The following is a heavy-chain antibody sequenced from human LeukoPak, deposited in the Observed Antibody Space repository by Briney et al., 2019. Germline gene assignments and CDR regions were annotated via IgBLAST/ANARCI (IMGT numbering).Heavy chain of an antibody. D-gene: IGHD6-13*01. CDR1: GGSISSGGYY. V-gene: IGHV4-31*03. J-gene: IGHJ4*02. CDR3: ARAGRSSWSIY. Sequence: SETLSLTCTVSGGSISSGGYYWSWIRQHPGKGLEWIGYIYYSGSTYYNRSLKSRVTISVDTSKNQFSLKLSSVTAADTAVYYCARAGRSSWSIYWGQGTLVTVSS. CDR2: IYYSGST.